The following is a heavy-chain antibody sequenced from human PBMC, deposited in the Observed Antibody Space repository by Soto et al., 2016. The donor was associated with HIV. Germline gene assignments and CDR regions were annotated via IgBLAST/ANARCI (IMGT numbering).Heavy chain of an antibody. J-gene: IGHJ3*02. V-gene: IGHV1-2*02. CDR1: RHSLTAYY. CDR3: ARDPGEVTRDAFDM. Sequence: QVQLVQSGAEVRKPGASVKVSCKASRHSLTAYYMHWVRQAPGQGLEWMGWINPNSGGTNYAQKFQGRVTMTRDTSISTAYMELSRLRSDDTAVYFCARDPGEVTRDAFDMWGQGTMVTVSS. D-gene: IGHD3-16*01. CDR2: INPNSGGT.